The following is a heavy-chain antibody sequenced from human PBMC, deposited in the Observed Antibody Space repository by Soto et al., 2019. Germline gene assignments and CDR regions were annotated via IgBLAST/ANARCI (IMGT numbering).Heavy chain of an antibody. V-gene: IGHV3-33*01. D-gene: IGHD1-26*01. CDR1: GFTFSSYG. CDR3: ARDFVVGGPTINYYYGMDV. J-gene: IGHJ6*02. Sequence: GGSLRLSCAASGFTFSSYGMHWVRQAPGKGLEWVAVIWYDGSNTYYADSVKGRFTISRDNSKNTLYLQMNSLGAEDTAVYYCARDFVVGGPTINYYYGMDVWGQGTTVTVSS. CDR2: IWYDGSNT.